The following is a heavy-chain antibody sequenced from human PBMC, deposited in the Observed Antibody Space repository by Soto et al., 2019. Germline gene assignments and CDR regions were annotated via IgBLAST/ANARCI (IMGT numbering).Heavy chain of an antibody. CDR2: IIPIVGTA. CDR3: AGEEGRQLRLIDYYDYYGMDV. D-gene: IGHD6-13*01. J-gene: IGHJ6*02. CDR1: GGTFSSYA. V-gene: IGHV1-69*06. Sequence: SVKVSCKASGGTFSSYAIGWVRQAPGQGLEWMGGIIPIVGTANYAQTFQGRVTVTADKSTSTAYMELSSLRSEETAVYYCAGEEGRQLRLIDYYDYYGMDVWGQGTTVTVSS.